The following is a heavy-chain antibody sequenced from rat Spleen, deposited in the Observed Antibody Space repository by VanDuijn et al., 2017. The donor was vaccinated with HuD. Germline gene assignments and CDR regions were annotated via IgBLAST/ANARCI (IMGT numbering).Heavy chain of an antibody. V-gene: IGHV2-30*01. D-gene: IGHD5-1*01. Sequence: QLKESGPGLVQPSQTLSLTCTVSGFSLTSYNVHWVRQPTGKGLEWMGIIRTGGTTDYNSALTSRLSISRDTSKSQVFLKMNSLQYADTAMYFCASAGNWFAYWGQGTLVTVSS. CDR1: GFSLTSYN. J-gene: IGHJ3*01. CDR2: IRTGGTT. CDR3: ASAGNWFAY.